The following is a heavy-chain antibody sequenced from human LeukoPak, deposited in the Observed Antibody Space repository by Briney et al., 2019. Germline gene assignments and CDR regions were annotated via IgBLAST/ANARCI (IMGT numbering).Heavy chain of an antibody. CDR2: IVGSRDLT. Sequence: GGSLRLSCAASGFTFSSYVMTWVRQASGKGLEWVPSIVGSRDLTYYPDSVKGRFTISSDNSKNTLYLQMNGLRVEDTAVYYCVKAGLNADIILNSWGQGTLVTVSS. J-gene: IGHJ4*02. CDR1: GFTFSSYV. D-gene: IGHD4-23*01. V-gene: IGHV3-23*01. CDR3: VKAGLNADIILNS.